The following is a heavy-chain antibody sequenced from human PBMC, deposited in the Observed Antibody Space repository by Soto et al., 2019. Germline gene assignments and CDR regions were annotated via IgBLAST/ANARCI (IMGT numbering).Heavy chain of an antibody. CDR2: IYHSGST. D-gene: IGHD2-15*01. V-gene: IGHV4-4*02. CDR3: ARGGGLDCSGGSCYSYNY. J-gene: IGHJ4*02. Sequence: QVQLQESGPGLVKPSGTLSLTCAVSGGSISSSNWWSWVRQPPGKGLEWIGEIYHSGSTNYNPSLKSRVTISVDTSKNQFSLKLSSVTAADTAVYYCARGGGLDCSGGSCYSYNYWGQGTLVTVSS. CDR1: GGSISSSNW.